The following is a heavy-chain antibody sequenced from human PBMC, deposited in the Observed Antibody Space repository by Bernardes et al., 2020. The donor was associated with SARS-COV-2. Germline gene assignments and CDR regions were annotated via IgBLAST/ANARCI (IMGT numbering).Heavy chain of an antibody. Sequence: SETLSLTFTFSGGSISSANWWSWVRQPPGKGLEWIGEIFHIGNTKYNPSLEGPVTLSLDKSKNQFSLKLKSLTASDTAVYYCAREDAIFGLDPLPYYLDYWGQGALVTVSS. CDR2: IFHIGNT. D-gene: IGHD3-3*01. CDR1: GGSISSANW. CDR3: AREDAIFGLDPLPYYLDY. V-gene: IGHV4-4*02. J-gene: IGHJ4*02.